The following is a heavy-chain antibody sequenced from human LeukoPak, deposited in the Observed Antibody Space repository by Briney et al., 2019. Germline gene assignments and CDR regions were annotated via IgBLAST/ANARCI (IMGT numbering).Heavy chain of an antibody. CDR2: INTDGSST. J-gene: IGHJ4*02. CDR3: AREITTNGGRYFDY. V-gene: IGHV3-74*01. Sequence: GGSLRLSCAASGFTFSSYWMHWVRQAPGKGLVWVSRINTDGSSTNYADSVKGRFTMSRDNAKNTLYLQMNSLRAEDTAVYSCAREITTNGGRYFDYWGQGTLVTVSA. CDR1: GFTFSSYW. D-gene: IGHD7-27*01.